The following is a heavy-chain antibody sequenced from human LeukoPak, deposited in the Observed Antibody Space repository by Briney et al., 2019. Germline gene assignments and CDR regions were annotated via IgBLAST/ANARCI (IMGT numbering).Heavy chain of an antibody. CDR1: RGSISSSDW. CDR3: ARNYCSAGRCYWYFDL. CDR2: IYQSGSA. D-gene: IGHD2-15*01. J-gene: IGHJ2*01. V-gene: IGHV4-4*02. Sequence: SETLSLTCAVSRGSISSSDWWSWVRQPPGTGLEWIGEIYQSGSANYNPSLKSRVTISIDKSKNQFSLKLTSVTVADTAVYYCARNYCSAGRCYWYFDLWGRGTLVTVSS.